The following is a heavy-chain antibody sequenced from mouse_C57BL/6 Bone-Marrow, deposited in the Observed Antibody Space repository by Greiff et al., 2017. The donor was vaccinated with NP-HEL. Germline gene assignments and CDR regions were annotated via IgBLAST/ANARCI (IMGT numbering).Heavy chain of an antibody. Sequence: QVQLKESGAELVKPGASVKISCKASGYAFSSYWMNWVKQRPGKGLEWIGQIYPGDGDTNYNGKFKGKATLTADKSSSTAYMQLSSLTSEDSAVYFCARRPPWYFDVWGTGTTVTVSS. CDR1: GYAFSSYW. CDR3: ARRPPWYFDV. V-gene: IGHV1-80*01. J-gene: IGHJ1*03. CDR2: IYPGDGDT. D-gene: IGHD6-1*01.